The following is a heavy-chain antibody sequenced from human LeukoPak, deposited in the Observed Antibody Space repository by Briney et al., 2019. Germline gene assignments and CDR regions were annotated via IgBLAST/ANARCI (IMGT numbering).Heavy chain of an antibody. Sequence: SETLSLTCTVSGGSISSYYWSWIRQPPGKGLEWIGYIYYSGSTNYNPSLKSRVTISVDTSKNQFSLKLSSVTAADTAVYYCAGARGPAIFDYWGQGTLVTVSS. CDR1: GGSISSYY. V-gene: IGHV4-59*01. J-gene: IGHJ4*02. CDR2: IYYSGST. CDR3: AGARGPAIFDY.